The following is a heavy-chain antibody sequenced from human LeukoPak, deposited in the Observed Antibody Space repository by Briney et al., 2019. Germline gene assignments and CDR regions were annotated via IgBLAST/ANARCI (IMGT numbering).Heavy chain of an antibody. Sequence: ASVKVSCKASGYTFTGYYMHWVRQAPGQGLEWMGWINPNSGGTNYAQKFQGRVTMTRDTSISTAYMELSRLRSDDTAVYYCARAGYDILAGYFSDLDYWGQGTLVNVFS. V-gene: IGHV1-2*02. J-gene: IGHJ4*02. CDR3: ARAGYDILAGYFSDLDY. CDR1: GYTFTGYY. D-gene: IGHD3-9*01. CDR2: INPNSGGT.